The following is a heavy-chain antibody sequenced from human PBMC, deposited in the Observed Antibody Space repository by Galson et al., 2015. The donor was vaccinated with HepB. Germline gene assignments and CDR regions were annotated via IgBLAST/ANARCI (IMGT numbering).Heavy chain of an antibody. Sequence: SVKVSCKASGGTFSSYAISWVRQAPGQGLEWMGGIIPIFGTANYAQKFQGRVTITADESTSTAYMELSSLRSEDTAVYYCARDGVLSGSLTNRYYYYYYYMDVWGKGTTVTVSS. CDR3: ARDGVLSGSLTNRYYYYYYYMDV. D-gene: IGHD3-3*01. J-gene: IGHJ6*03. CDR2: IIPIFGTA. V-gene: IGHV1-69*13. CDR1: GGTFSSYA.